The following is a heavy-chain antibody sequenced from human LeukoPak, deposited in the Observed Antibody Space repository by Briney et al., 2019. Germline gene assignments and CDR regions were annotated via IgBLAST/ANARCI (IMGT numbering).Heavy chain of an antibody. Sequence: ASVKVSCKASGYTFTNYYVHWVRQAPGQGLEWMGVINPSGGSTNYAQKFQGRVTMTRDTSTSTVYMELSSLRSEDTAVYYCARDSTVTTFRGCVDPWGQGTLVTVSS. CDR1: GYTFTNYY. J-gene: IGHJ5*02. CDR2: INPSGGST. D-gene: IGHD4-17*01. V-gene: IGHV1-46*01. CDR3: ARDSTVTTFRGCVDP.